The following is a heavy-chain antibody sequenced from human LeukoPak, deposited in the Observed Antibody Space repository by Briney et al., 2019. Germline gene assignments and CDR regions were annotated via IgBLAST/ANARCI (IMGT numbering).Heavy chain of an antibody. D-gene: IGHD2-21*02. CDR3: ARVLPHIVVVTAIGAFDY. J-gene: IGHJ4*02. CDR1: GGSISSSSYY. Sequence: SETLSLTCTVSGGSISSSSYYWGWIRQPPGKGLEWIGNIYYTGSTYYNPSLKSRVTISVDTSKNQFSLKLSSVTAADTAVYYCARVLPHIVVVTAIGAFDYWGQGTLVTVSS. V-gene: IGHV4-39*07. CDR2: IYYTGST.